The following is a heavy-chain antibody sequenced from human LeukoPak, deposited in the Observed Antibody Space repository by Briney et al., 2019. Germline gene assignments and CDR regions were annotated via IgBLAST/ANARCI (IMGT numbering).Heavy chain of an antibody. J-gene: IGHJ4*02. CDR2: INPNSGGT. Sequence: ASVKVSCKASGYTFTAYYIHWVRQAPGQGLEWMGWINPNSGGTNYAQKFQGRVTMTRDTSISTAYMELSRLRSDDTAVYYCARVEEGSGYYYVPFDYWGQGTLVTVSS. CDR1: GYTFTAYY. V-gene: IGHV1-2*02. D-gene: IGHD3-22*01. CDR3: ARVEEGSGYYYVPFDY.